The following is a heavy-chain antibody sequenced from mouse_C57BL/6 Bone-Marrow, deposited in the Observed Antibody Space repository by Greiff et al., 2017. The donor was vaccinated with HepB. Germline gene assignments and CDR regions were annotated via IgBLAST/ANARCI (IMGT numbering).Heavy chain of an antibody. Sequence: EVKLVESGGGLVKPGGSLKLSCAASGFTFSDYGMHWVRQAPEKGLEWVAYISSGSSTIYYADTVKGRFTISRDNAKNTLFLQMTSLRSEDTAMYYCARPFYYGEGFDYWGQGTTLTVSS. J-gene: IGHJ2*01. D-gene: IGHD1-1*01. V-gene: IGHV5-17*01. CDR2: ISSGSSTI. CDR3: ARPFYYGEGFDY. CDR1: GFTFSDYG.